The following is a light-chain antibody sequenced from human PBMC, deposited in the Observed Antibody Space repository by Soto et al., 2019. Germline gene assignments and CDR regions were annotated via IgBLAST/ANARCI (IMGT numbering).Light chain of an antibody. CDR1: QSVSSY. CDR2: GAS. V-gene: IGKV3-20*01. Sequence: VLTQSPATLSLSPGERATLSCMASQSVSSYLAWYQQKPGQAPRLIISGASSRAAGISDKFTGSWSGTDCTLTISRLEPEDVSVYFCHQYGTFPITFCQGTRLEIK. J-gene: IGKJ5*01. CDR3: HQYGTFPIT.